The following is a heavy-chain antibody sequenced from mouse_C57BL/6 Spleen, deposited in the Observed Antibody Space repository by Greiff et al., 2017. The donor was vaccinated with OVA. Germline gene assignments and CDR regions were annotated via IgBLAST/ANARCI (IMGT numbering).Heavy chain of an antibody. V-gene: IGHV3-6*01. D-gene: IGHD4-1*01. CDR2: ISYDGSN. CDR1: GYSITSGYY. CDR3: AKLTGGRYFDY. J-gene: IGHJ2*01. Sequence: EVKLMESGPGLVKPSQSLSLTCSVTGYSITSGYYWNWIRQFPGNKLEWMGYISYDGSNNYNPSLKNRISITRDTSKNQFFLKLNSVTTEDTATYYCAKLTGGRYFDYWGQGTTLTVSS.